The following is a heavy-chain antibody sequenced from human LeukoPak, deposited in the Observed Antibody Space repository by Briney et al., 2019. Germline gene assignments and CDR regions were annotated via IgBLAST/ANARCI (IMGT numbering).Heavy chain of an antibody. CDR1: GGSISSYY. D-gene: IGHD5-18*01. Sequence: SETLSLTCTVSGGSISSYYWNWIRQPPGKGLEWIGYIYYSGSTNYNPSLQSRVTISVDTSKNQFSLKLSSVTAADTAVYYCARATLYSYGLDYFDYWGQGTLVTVSS. CDR3: ARATLYSYGLDYFDY. J-gene: IGHJ4*02. V-gene: IGHV4-59*01. CDR2: IYYSGST.